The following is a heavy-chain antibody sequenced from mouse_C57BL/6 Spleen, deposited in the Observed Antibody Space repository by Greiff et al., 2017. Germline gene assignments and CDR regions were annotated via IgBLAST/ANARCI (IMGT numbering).Heavy chain of an antibody. Sequence: QVQLQQSGAELARPGASVKLSCKASGYTFTSYGISWVKQRTGQGLEWIGEIYPSSGNTYYNEKFKGKATLTADQSSSTAYMELRSLTSEDSAVYVCARCGSSYGYAMDYWGQGTSVTVSA. CDR1: GYTFTSYG. V-gene: IGHV1-81*01. D-gene: IGHD1-1*01. CDR3: ARCGSSYGYAMDY. CDR2: IYPSSGNT. J-gene: IGHJ4*01.